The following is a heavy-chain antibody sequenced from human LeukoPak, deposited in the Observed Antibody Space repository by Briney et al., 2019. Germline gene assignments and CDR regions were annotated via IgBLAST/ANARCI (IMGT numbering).Heavy chain of an antibody. D-gene: IGHD2-2*01. J-gene: IGHJ4*02. Sequence: PSETLSLTCAVSGGSISSSNWWSWVRQPPGKGLEWIGEIYHGGSTNYNPSLKSRVTISVDKSKNQFSLNLTSVTAADTAVYYCARVRDCSSSICHYYFDYWGQGTLVTVSS. CDR3: ARVRDCSSSICHYYFDY. CDR1: GGSISSSNW. CDR2: IYHGGST. V-gene: IGHV4-4*02.